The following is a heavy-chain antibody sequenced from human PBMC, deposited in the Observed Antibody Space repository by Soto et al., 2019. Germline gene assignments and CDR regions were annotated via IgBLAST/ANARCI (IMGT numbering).Heavy chain of an antibody. CDR3: ARAGSSGWYARNWFDP. D-gene: IGHD6-19*01. J-gene: IGHJ5*02. CDR2: ISSSSSYI. Sequence: SLRLSCAASGFTFSSYSMNWVRQAPGKGLEWVSSISSSSSYIYYADSVKGRFTISRDNAKNSLYLQMNSLRAEDTAVYYCARAGSSGWYARNWFDPWGQGTLVTVSS. V-gene: IGHV3-21*01. CDR1: GFTFSSYS.